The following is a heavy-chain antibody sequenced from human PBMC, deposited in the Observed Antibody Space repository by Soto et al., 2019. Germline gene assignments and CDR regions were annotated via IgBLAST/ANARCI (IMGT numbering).Heavy chain of an antibody. CDR2: IYYNGTA. Sequence: LSLTCTVSGGSIISYYWSWIRQPPRKGLELIGYIYYNGTANYNPSLKGRVTISVDTPKNQFSLKLRSVTAADTAVYYCARVAMVRGIINYYYGLDVWGHGTTVTVSS. CDR3: ARVAMVRGIINYYYGLDV. V-gene: IGHV4-59*01. J-gene: IGHJ6*02. CDR1: GGSIISYY. D-gene: IGHD3-10*01.